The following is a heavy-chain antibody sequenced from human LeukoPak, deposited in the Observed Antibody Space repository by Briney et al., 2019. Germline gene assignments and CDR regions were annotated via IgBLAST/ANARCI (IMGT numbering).Heavy chain of an antibody. J-gene: IGHJ4*02. CDR2: ISYDGSNK. D-gene: IGHD3-10*01. Sequence: GGSLRLSCAASGFTFSSYGMHWVRQAPGKGLEWVAVISYDGSNKYFADSVKGRFTISRDNSKNTLYLQMNSLRAEDTAVYLCAKERNCKGSGSLDDWGQGTLVTV. CDR3: AKERNCKGSGSLDD. V-gene: IGHV3-30*18. CDR1: GFTFSSYG.